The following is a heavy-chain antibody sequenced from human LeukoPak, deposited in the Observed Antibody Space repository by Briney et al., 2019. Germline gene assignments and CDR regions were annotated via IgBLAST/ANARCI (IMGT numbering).Heavy chain of an antibody. CDR1: GGSIISSDYH. Sequence: SETLSLTCTVSGGSIISSDYHWGWVRQPPGKGLEWIGTISYSGNTDYNPSLRSRVTISVDTSNNQLSLRLGSVTAADTAVYHCARHCCSGPAKRVFDIWGQGTMVTVSS. V-gene: IGHV4-39*01. CDR3: ARHCCSGPAKRVFDI. D-gene: IGHD2-15*01. CDR2: ISYSGNT. J-gene: IGHJ3*02.